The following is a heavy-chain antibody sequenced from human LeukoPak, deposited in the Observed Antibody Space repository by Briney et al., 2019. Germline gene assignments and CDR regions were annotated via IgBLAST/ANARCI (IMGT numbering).Heavy chain of an antibody. V-gene: IGHV1-2*02. CDR1: GYTFTGYY. J-gene: IGHJ4*02. D-gene: IGHD3-10*01. CDR2: INPNSGGT. CDR3: ARDLPQYYYGSGSYWD. Sequence: ASVKVSCKASGYTFTGYYMHWVRQAPGQGLELMGWINPNSGGTNYAQKFQGRVTMTRDTSISTAYMELSRLRSDDTAVYYCARDLPQYYYGSGSYWDWGQGTLVTVSS.